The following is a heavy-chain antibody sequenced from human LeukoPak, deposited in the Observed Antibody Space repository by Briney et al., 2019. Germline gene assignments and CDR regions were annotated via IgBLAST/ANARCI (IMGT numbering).Heavy chain of an antibody. J-gene: IGHJ3*02. CDR3: AKGGAYYYDSSGYFSM. CDR2: IKQDGSEK. D-gene: IGHD3-22*01. Sequence: PGGSLRLSCAASGFTFSSYWMSWVRQAPGKGLEWVANIKQDGSEKYYVDSVKGRFTISRDNAKNTLYLQMNSLRAEDTAVYYCAKGGAYYYDSSGYFSMWGQGTMVTVSS. CDR1: GFTFSSYW. V-gene: IGHV3-7*03.